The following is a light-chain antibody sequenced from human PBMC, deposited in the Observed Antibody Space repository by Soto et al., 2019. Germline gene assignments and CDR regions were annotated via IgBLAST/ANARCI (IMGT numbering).Light chain of an antibody. J-gene: IGKJ4*01. V-gene: IGKV3-11*01. Sequence: CPLPLSFSPGERATISCRASQTVSSFLAWYQQKPGQSPRLLIYDASNRATGIPARFSGSGSGTDFTLTISSLEPEDFAVYYCQQPWGTFGGGTKVDIK. CDR3: QQPWGT. CDR1: QTVSSF. CDR2: DAS.